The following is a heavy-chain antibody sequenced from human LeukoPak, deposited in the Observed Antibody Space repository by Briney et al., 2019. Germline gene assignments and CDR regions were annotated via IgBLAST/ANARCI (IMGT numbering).Heavy chain of an antibody. CDR2: INWSSDII. D-gene: IGHD4-17*01. CDR1: GLAFDDYA. V-gene: IGHV3-9*01. CDR3: AKSMTTVTSSGMDV. Sequence: GGSLRLSCAASGLAFDDYAMHWVRQAPGKGLEWVSGINWSSDIIAYADSVKGRFTISRDNAKNSLYLQMNSLRAEDTAVYYCAKSMTTVTSSGMDVWGQGATVTVSS. J-gene: IGHJ6*02.